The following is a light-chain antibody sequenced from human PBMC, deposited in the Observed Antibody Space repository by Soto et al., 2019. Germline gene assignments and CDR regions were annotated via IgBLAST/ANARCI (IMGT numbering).Light chain of an antibody. Sequence: DIVLTQSPATLSVSPGERAVFSCRASQSVSSNLAWYQQKPGQPPRLLIFGASTRATGIPARFSGSGSGTEFTLTISSLQSEDFSVYYCQQYNNWPSITFGQGTRLEIK. CDR1: QSVSSN. CDR3: QQYNNWPSIT. CDR2: GAS. J-gene: IGKJ5*01. V-gene: IGKV3-15*01.